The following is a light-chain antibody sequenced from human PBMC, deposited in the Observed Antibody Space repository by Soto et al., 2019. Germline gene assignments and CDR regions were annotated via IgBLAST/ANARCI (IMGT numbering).Light chain of an antibody. Sequence: EIQMTQSPSSVSASVRDRVTITCRASQDISTSLAWYQHKPGKAPKLLIYAASSLQSGVPSRFSGSGSGTDFTLTISSLQPEDVATYYCQKYNSEGTFGQGTKVDI. CDR2: AAS. J-gene: IGKJ1*01. V-gene: IGKV1-12*01. CDR1: QDISTS. CDR3: QKYNSEGT.